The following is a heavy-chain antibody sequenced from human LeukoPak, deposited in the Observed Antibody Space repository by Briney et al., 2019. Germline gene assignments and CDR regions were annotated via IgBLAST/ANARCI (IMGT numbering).Heavy chain of an antibody. J-gene: IGHJ6*02. CDR3: ARAGEFLPPNYGMDV. CDR2: IYYSGST. Sequence: SQTLSLTCTVSGGSISSGAYYWNWIRQHPGKGLEWIGYIYYSGSTYYNPSLKSRVTISVDTSKNQFSLKLSSVTAADTAVYYCARAGEFLPPNYGMDVWGQGTTVTVSS. V-gene: IGHV4-31*03. D-gene: IGHD3-10*01. CDR1: GGSISSGAYY.